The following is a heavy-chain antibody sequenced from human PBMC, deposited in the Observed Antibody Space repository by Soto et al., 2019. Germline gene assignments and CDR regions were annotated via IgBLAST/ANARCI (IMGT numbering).Heavy chain of an antibody. CDR1: GGTFSDFA. CDR3: ARDRIQLRLGKYSFNAMDV. J-gene: IGHJ6*02. D-gene: IGHD3-16*01. CDR2: IVPRFGSP. V-gene: IGHV1-69*06. Sequence: QVQLVQSGAEMRKPGSSLRVSCKASGGTFSDFAFSWVRQAPGQGLEWMGGIVPRFGSPNYAQKFGGRVTITADTPTSTVDMELSSLRFDDTAVYFCARDRIQLRLGKYSFNAMDVWGQGTTITVSS.